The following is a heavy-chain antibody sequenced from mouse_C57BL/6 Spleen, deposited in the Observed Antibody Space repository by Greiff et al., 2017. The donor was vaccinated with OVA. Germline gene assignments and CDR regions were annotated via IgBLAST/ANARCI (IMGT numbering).Heavy chain of an antibody. CDR1: GFTFSDYG. Sequence: EVHLVESGGGLVKPGGSLKLSCAASGFTFSDYGMHWVRQAPEKGLEWVAYISSGSSTIYYADTVKGRFTISRDNAKNTLFLQMTSLRSEDTAMYYCARPDITTVVAWYFDVWGTGTTVTVSS. CDR2: ISSGSSTI. V-gene: IGHV5-17*01. CDR3: ARPDITTVVAWYFDV. D-gene: IGHD1-1*01. J-gene: IGHJ1*03.